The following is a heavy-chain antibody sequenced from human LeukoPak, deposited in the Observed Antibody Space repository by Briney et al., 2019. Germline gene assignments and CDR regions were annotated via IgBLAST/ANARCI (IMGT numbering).Heavy chain of an antibody. D-gene: IGHD2-2*01. CDR1: GGTFSSYA. CDR2: IIPIFGTA. J-gene: IGHJ3*02. CDR3: ARAPREYQLLWSAFDI. Sequence: GAPVKVSCKASGGTFSSYAISWVRQAPGQGLEWRGGIIPIFGTANYAQKFQGRVTITADESTSTAYMELSSLRSEDTAVYYCARAPREYQLLWSAFDIWGQGTMVTVSS. V-gene: IGHV1-69*13.